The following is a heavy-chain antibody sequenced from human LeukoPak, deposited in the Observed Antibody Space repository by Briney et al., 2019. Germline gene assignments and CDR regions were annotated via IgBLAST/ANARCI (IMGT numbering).Heavy chain of an antibody. D-gene: IGHD4-23*01. CDR1: GFTFSNAW. V-gene: IGHV3-15*01. Sequence: GGSLRLSCAASGFTFSNAWMSWVPQAPGKGLEWVGRIKSKTDGGTTDYAARVKGRFTISRDDSKDTLYLQMNSLKTEDTAEYYCVVTPYPCYIDVWGKGTPVTVSS. J-gene: IGHJ6*03. CDR3: VVTPYPCYIDV. CDR2: IKSKTDGGTT.